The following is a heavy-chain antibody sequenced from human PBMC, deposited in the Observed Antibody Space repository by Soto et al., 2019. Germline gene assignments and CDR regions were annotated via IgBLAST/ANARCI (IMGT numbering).Heavy chain of an antibody. D-gene: IGHD2-2*01. CDR1: GGSISTTSYY. CDR3: AGHTFCSTSETGYAFDF. V-gene: IGHV4-39*01. Sequence: QLQLQESGPGLVKPSETLSLTCTVSGGSISTTSYYWGWIRQPPGKGLEWIGSIYYSGSASYNPSLRSRVTISEDTSRNLSALRSRSVASAYTAVYHCAGHTFCSTSETGYAFDFWGQGTMVTVSS. J-gene: IGHJ3*01. CDR2: IYYSGSA.